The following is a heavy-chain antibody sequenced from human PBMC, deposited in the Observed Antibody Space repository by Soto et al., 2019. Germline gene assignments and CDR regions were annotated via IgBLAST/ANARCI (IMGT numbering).Heavy chain of an antibody. Sequence: SDTMSLTCAVYGGYIRGYYWSWIRQPPGKGLEWIGEINHSGSTNYNPSLKSRVTISVDTSKNQFSLKLSSLRSEDTAVYYCARGLSRFLDPWGQGTLVTVSS. V-gene: IGHV4-34*01. CDR1: GGYIRGYY. D-gene: IGHD3-3*01. CDR3: ARGLSRFLDP. J-gene: IGHJ5*02. CDR2: INHSGST.